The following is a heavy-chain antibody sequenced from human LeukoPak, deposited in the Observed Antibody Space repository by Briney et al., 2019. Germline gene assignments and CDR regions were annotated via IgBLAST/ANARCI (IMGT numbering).Heavy chain of an antibody. J-gene: IGHJ5*02. D-gene: IGHD6-13*01. CDR3: ARDGIAGQQLERGGWFDP. CDR1: GGSISSYY. V-gene: IGHV4-4*07. CDR2: IYTSGST. Sequence: PSETLSLTCTVSGGSISSYYWSWIRQPAGKGLEWIGRIYTSGSTNYNPSPKSRVTMSVDTSKNQFSLKLSSVTAADTAVYYCARDGIAGQQLERGGWFDPWGQGTLVTVSS.